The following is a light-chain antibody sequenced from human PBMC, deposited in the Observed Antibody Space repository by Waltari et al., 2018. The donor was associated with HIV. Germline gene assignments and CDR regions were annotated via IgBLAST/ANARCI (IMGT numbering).Light chain of an antibody. V-gene: IGLV1-47*01. CDR2: RGD. Sequence: TQSPSASGAPGQRVTLTCSAVTSNIASDSIYWYQQVPGTAPKLLIFRGDQRPSGGPDRCSGSKSGASSSLAISGLQSDDEADYYCAAWTDIMSGWLFGGGTKLTVL. CDR1: TSNIASDS. J-gene: IGLJ3*02. CDR3: AAWTDIMSGWL.